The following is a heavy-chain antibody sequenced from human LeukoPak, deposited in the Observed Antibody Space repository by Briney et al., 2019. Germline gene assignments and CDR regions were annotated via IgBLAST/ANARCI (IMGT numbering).Heavy chain of an antibody. J-gene: IGHJ4*02. Sequence: PGGSLRLSCAASGFTFSSYWMHWVRQAPGKGLEWVSAIETDGSATTYADSVEGRFSISRDNAKNILYLQMNSLRVEDTAVYYCARGGGYRLDYWGQGTLVTVSS. CDR1: GFTFSSYW. D-gene: IGHD6-25*01. CDR3: ARGGGYRLDY. V-gene: IGHV3-74*01. CDR2: IETDGSAT.